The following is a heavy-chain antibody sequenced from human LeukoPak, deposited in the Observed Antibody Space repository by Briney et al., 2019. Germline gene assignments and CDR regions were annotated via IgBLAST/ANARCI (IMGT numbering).Heavy chain of an antibody. D-gene: IGHD5-12*01. CDR3: AKDGYSGYVAI. Sequence: GGSLRLSCAASGFTFSSYGMSWVRQAPGKGLEWVSAISGSGGSTYYADSVKGRFTISRDNSKNTLYLQMNSLRAEDTAVYYCAKDGYSGYVAIWGQGTLVTVSS. CDR1: GFTFSSYG. V-gene: IGHV3-23*01. J-gene: IGHJ4*02. CDR2: ISGSGGST.